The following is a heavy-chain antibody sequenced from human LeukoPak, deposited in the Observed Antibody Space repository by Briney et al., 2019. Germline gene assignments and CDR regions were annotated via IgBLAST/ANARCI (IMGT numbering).Heavy chain of an antibody. V-gene: IGHV1-69*04. D-gene: IGHD6-19*01. J-gene: IGHJ4*02. CDR3: ARVMYSSGWYGGDY. Sequence: SVKVSCKASGGTFSSYAISWVRQAPGQGLEWMGRIIPILGIANYAQKFQGRVTITADKSTSTAYMELSSLRSEDTAVYYCARVMYSSGWYGGDYWGQGTLVTVSS. CDR2: IIPILGIA. CDR1: GGTFSSYA.